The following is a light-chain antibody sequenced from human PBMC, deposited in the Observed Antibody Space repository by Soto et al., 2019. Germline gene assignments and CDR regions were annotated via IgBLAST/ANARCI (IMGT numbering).Light chain of an antibody. J-gene: IGKJ5*01. CDR3: QQSFRNLIT. Sequence: DIQMTQSPSSLSASIGDRVTITCRASQFISGYLNWYQQKPGKAPKLLIYSAVSLQGGVPARFSGNRSGTDFNLTISSLQPEDFATYYCQQSFRNLITFGQGTRLEIK. CDR2: SAV. CDR1: QFISGY. V-gene: IGKV1-39*01.